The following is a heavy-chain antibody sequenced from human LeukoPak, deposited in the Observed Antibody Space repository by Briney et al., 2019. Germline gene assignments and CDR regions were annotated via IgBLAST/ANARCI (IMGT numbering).Heavy chain of an antibody. V-gene: IGHV3-20*04. J-gene: IGHJ6*02. D-gene: IGHD2-2*02. CDR1: GFTFDDYE. CDR3: NGYCSSASCYSDMDV. CDR2: INWNGGST. Sequence: PGGSLRLSCVASGFTFDDYEMSWVRQAPGKGLESVSGINWNGGSTGYADSVKGRFTISRDNAKNSLYLQMNSLRAEDTALYYCNGYCSSASCYSDMDVWGQGTTVTVSS.